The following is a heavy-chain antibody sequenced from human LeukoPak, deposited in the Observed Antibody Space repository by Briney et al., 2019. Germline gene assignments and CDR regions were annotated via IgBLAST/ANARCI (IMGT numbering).Heavy chain of an antibody. J-gene: IGHJ4*02. CDR1: GFTFSSYS. D-gene: IGHD2-2*01. CDR2: ISSRSSYI. Sequence: GGSLRLSCAASGFTFSSYSMNWVRQAPGKGLEWVSSISSRSSYIYYADSVKGRFTISRDNAKNSLYLQMNSLRAEDTAVYYCARGHCSSTSCYLDYFDYWGQGTLVTVSS. CDR3: ARGHCSSTSCYLDYFDY. V-gene: IGHV3-21*01.